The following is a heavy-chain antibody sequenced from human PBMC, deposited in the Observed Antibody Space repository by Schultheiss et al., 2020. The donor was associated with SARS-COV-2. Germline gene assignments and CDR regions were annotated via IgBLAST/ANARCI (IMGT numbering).Heavy chain of an antibody. CDR2: ISYDGSNK. V-gene: IGHV3-30*07. CDR3: ARVVGHMRNWFDP. D-gene: IGHD2-21*01. CDR1: GFTFSSYA. Sequence: SLRLSCAASGFTFSSYAMHWVRQAPGKGLEWVAVISYDGSNKYYADSVKGRFTISRDNAKNSLYLQMNSLRAEDTAVYYCARVVGHMRNWFDPWGQGTLVTVSS. J-gene: IGHJ5*02.